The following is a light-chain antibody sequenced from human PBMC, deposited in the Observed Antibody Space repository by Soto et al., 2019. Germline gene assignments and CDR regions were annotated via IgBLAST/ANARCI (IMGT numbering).Light chain of an antibody. V-gene: IGKV1-5*01. CDR1: HSIANW. CDR3: QEYNTKWT. CDR2: DAS. J-gene: IGKJ1*01. Sequence: DIQMTQSPSTLSASVGDRVTITGRASHSIANWLAWYQQKPGEAPKLLIYDASNLESGVPLRFSGSGSETEFTLTISSLQPDDFAIYYCQEYNTKWTFGQGTKVEIK.